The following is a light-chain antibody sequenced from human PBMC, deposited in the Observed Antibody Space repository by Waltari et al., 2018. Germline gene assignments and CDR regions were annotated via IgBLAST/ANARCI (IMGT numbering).Light chain of an antibody. CDR1: QTIGLS. J-gene: IGKJ4*01. CDR2: HAS. Sequence: TVVTQSPATLSVSPGERASLSCRTSQTIGLSLAWYQQKPGQAPRLLIYHASTRATGIPARFSGSGSESEFTLTISSLQPEDIATYYCQQVNSDPFTFGGGTKVEIK. CDR3: QQVNSDPFT. V-gene: IGKV3-15*01.